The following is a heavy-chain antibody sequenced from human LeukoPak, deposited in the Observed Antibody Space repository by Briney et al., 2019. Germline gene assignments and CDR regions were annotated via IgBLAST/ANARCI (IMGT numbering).Heavy chain of an antibody. CDR2: ISGSSSTI. CDR1: GFTFSSYS. CDR3: ARSTQLMRAGDLVGYMDV. D-gene: IGHD2-8*02. J-gene: IGHJ6*03. Sequence: GGSLRLSCAASGFTFSSYSMNWVRQAPGKGLEWVSYISGSSSTIYYADSVKGRFTISRDNAKNSLYLQMNSLRAEDTAVYYCARSTQLMRAGDLVGYMDVWGKGTTVTVSS. V-gene: IGHV3-48*01.